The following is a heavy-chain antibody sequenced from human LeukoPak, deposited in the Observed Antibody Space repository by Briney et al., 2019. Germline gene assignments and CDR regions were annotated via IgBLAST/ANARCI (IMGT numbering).Heavy chain of an antibody. J-gene: IGHJ4*02. V-gene: IGHV3-30*18. CDR2: ISFDGSNK. D-gene: IGHD4-17*01. CDR1: GFTFSSYG. Sequence: GRSLGLSCAASGFTFSSYGMHWVRQAPGMGLEWVAVISFDGSNKYYADSVKGRFTISRDNSKNTLYLQMNSLKAEDTAVYYCAKVGTLAVTTEPYFDYWGQGTLVTVSS. CDR3: AKVGTLAVTTEPYFDY.